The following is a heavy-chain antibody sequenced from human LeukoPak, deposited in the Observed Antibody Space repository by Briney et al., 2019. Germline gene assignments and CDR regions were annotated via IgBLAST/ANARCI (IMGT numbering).Heavy chain of an antibody. CDR1: GYTFTSYG. V-gene: IGHV1-18*01. D-gene: IGHD3-3*01. J-gene: IGHJ4*02. CDR2: ISAYNGNT. CDR3: ARDRPGPVSGYTGY. Sequence: ASVKVSCKASGYTFTSYGISWVRQAPGQGLEWMGWISAYNGNTNYAQKLQGRVTMTTDTSTSTAYMELRSLRSDDTAVYYCARDRPGPVSGYTGYWGQGTLVTVSS.